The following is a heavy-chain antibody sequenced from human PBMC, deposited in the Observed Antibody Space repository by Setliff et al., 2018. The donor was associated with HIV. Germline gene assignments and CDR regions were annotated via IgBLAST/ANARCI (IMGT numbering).Heavy chain of an antibody. J-gene: IGHJ5*02. D-gene: IGHD3-3*01. Sequence: PGGSLSLSCAASGFSFSNYAMNWVRQAPGKGLEWVSAISGSGGSTYYANSVKGRFTISRDNSKNTLFLQMNSLRAEDTAVYYCAKDGSSFEVLRFLEWLGRFDPWGQGTLVTVS. CDR1: GFSFSNYA. CDR3: AKDGSSFEVLRFLEWLGRFDP. V-gene: IGHV3-23*01. CDR2: ISGSGGST.